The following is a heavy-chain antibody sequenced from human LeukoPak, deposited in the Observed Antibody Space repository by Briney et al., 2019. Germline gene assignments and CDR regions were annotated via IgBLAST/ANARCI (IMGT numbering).Heavy chain of an antibody. V-gene: IGHV3-48*03. Sequence: PGGSLRLSCAASGFTFSSYEMNWVRQAPGKGLEWVSYISSSGSTIYYADSVKGRFTISRDNAKNSLYLQMNSLRAEDTAVYYCARVVGYYYGMDAWGQGTTVTVSS. CDR1: GFTFSSYE. CDR3: ARVVGYYYGMDA. CDR2: ISSSGSTI. J-gene: IGHJ6*02. D-gene: IGHD2-21*01.